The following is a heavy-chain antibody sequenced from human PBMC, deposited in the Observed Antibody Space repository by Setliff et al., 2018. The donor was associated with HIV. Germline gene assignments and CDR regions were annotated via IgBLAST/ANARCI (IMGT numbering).Heavy chain of an antibody. D-gene: IGHD3-3*01. J-gene: IGHJ3*02. CDR3: ARVPRITTLRNAFDI. V-gene: IGHV4-31*03. CDR2: IYYIGNT. Sequence: SETLFLTCTVSGGSISGGGYYWSWIRQHPGKGLDWIGNIYYIGNTDSNPSLKSRVTISIDTSKNQFSLKLSSVTAADTAIYYCARVPRITTLRNAFDIWGQGTMVTVSS. CDR1: GGSISGGGYY.